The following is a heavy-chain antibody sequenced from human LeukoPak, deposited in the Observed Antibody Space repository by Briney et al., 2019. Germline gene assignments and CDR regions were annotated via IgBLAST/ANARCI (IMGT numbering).Heavy chain of an antibody. Sequence: PSETLSLTCTVSGGSISSGDYYWSWIRQPPGKGLEWIGYIYYSGSTYYNPSLKSRVTISVDTSKNQFSLKLSSVTAADTAVYYCARSGKVSYSFDIWGQGTMVTVSS. J-gene: IGHJ3*02. D-gene: IGHD3-10*01. CDR3: ARSGKVSYSFDI. CDR2: IYYSGST. V-gene: IGHV4-30-4*08. CDR1: GGSISSGDYY.